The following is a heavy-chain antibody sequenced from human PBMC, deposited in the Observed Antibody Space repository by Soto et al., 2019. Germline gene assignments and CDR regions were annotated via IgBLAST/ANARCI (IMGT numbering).Heavy chain of an antibody. V-gene: IGHV3-11*06. CDR1: GFTFSDYY. D-gene: IGHD3-22*01. CDR3: ARDLEDYYDSSGYYYTTHYFDY. CDR2: ISSSSSYT. J-gene: IGHJ4*02. Sequence: GGSLRLSCAASGFTFSDYYMSWIRQAPGKGLEWVSYISSSSSYTNYADYVKGRFTISRDNAKNSLYLQMNSLRAEDTAVYYCARDLEDYYDSSGYYYTTHYFDYWGQGTLVTVSS.